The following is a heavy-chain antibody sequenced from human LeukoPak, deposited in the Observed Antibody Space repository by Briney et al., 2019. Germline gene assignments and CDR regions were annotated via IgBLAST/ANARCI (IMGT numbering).Heavy chain of an antibody. CDR2: ISSSGSTI. V-gene: IGHV3-11*04. D-gene: IGHD6-19*01. CDR1: GFTFSDYY. Sequence: GGSLRLSCAASGFTFSDYYMSWIRQAPGKGLEWVSYISSSGSTIYYADSVKGRFTISRDNAKNSLYLQMNSLRAEDTAVCYCARDGGNAVAATYYYYYYYMDVWGKGTTVTVSS. CDR3: ARDGGNAVAATYYYYYYYMDV. J-gene: IGHJ6*03.